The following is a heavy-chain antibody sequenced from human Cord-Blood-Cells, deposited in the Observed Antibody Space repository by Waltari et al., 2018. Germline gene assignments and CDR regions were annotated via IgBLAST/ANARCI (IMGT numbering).Heavy chain of an antibody. V-gene: IGHV3-21*01. CDR2: ISSSSSYI. Sequence: EVQLVESGGGLVKPGGSLRLSCAASGFTFSSYSMNWVSQAPGKGLGWVSSISSSSSYIYYADSVKGRFTISRDNAKNSLYLQMNSLRAEDTAVYYCARGYSSGWYYFDYWGQGTLVTVSS. J-gene: IGHJ4*02. CDR3: ARGYSSGWYYFDY. CDR1: GFTFSSYS. D-gene: IGHD6-19*01.